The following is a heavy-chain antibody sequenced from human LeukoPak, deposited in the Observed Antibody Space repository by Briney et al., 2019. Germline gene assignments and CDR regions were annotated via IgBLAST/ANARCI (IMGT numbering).Heavy chain of an antibody. CDR1: GVSISSYY. V-gene: IGHV4-59*01. CDR2: MYYSGST. CDR3: ARAQGLGGTTYYYDDGMDV. D-gene: IGHD1-1*01. Sequence: SETLSLTCTVSGVSISSYYWSWIRQPPGKGLEWMLAMYYSGSTNYNPSLKSRVTISVNTSKNQFTLKLSSVTAADTAVYCCARAQGLGGTTYYYDDGMDVWGQGTTATVSS. J-gene: IGHJ6*02.